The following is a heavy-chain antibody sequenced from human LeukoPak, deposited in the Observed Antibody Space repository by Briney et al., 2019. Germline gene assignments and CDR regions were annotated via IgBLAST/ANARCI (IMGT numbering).Heavy chain of an antibody. CDR3: ARGPGGTTDNFDY. CDR1: GGSINNYY. V-gene: IGHV4-59*01. D-gene: IGHD4-17*01. Sequence: SETLSLTCTVSGGSINNYYWSWIRQPPGKGLEWIGSIFYSGSTNYNPSLKSRVIISVDTSNNQFSLKLTSVTAADTAIYYCARGPGGTTDNFDYWGQGTLVTVSS. CDR2: IFYSGST. J-gene: IGHJ4*02.